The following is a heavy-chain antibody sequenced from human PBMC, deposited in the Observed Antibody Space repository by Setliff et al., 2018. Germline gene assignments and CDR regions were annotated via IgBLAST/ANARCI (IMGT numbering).Heavy chain of an antibody. J-gene: IGHJ4*02. D-gene: IGHD1-26*01. CDR3: AKKIIAGGGPPYDYFDY. CDR1: GFTFSSYA. CDR2: ISGSGGST. Sequence: GGSLRLSCAASGFTFSSYAMSWVRQAPGKGLEWVSAISGSGGSTYDADSVKGRFTISRDNSKKTLYLQMNSLRAEDTAVYYCAKKIIAGGGPPYDYFDYWGQGTLVTVSS. V-gene: IGHV3-23*01.